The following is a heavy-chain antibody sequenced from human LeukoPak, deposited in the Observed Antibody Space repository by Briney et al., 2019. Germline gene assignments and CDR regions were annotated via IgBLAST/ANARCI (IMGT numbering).Heavy chain of an antibody. D-gene: IGHD3-9*01. CDR2: INHSGST. CDR1: GGSFSGYY. J-gene: IGHJ4*02. CDR3: ARAPGYDILTGYYPEGYFDY. V-gene: IGHV4-34*01. Sequence: SETLSLTCAVYGGSFSGYYWSWIRQPPGKGLEWIGEINHSGSTNYNPSLKSRVTISVDTSKNQFSLKLSSVTAADTAVYYCARAPGYDILTGYYPEGYFDYWGQGTLVTVSS.